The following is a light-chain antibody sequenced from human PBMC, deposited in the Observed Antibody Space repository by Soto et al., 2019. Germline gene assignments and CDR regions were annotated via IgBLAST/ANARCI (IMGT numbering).Light chain of an antibody. CDR2: YDD. V-gene: IGLV1-36*01. Sequence: QPVLTQPPSVSAAPRQRVTISCSGSSFNVGENGVNWYQQLPGKAPKLLIYYDDLLPSGVSDRFSGSKSGTSASLAISGLQSEDEGDYYCAAWDDSLHGVVFGGGTKVTVL. CDR3: AAWDDSLHGVV. J-gene: IGLJ2*01. CDR1: SFNVGENG.